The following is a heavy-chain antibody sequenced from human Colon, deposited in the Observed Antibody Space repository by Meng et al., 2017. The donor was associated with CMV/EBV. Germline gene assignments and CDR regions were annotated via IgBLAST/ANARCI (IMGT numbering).Heavy chain of an antibody. V-gene: IGHV2-5*02. CDR1: AFSLTTSGLA. Sequence: FPAFSLTTSGLAVGSIRQPPCNALECLALIYWDDDKRYSPSLKNRLTVTKDTSKNQVVLTMTNMDPADTATYYCAHIRGFSYADFDFWGQGTLVTVSS. CDR2: IYWDDDK. D-gene: IGHD5-12*01. J-gene: IGHJ4*02. CDR3: AHIRGFSYADFDF.